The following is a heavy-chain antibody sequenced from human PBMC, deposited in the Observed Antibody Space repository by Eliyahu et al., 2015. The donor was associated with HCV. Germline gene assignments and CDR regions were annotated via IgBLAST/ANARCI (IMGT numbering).Heavy chain of an antibody. D-gene: IGHD6-13*01. CDR1: GFXFSXYA. J-gene: IGHJ5*02. Sequence: QVQLVESGGGVVQPGRSLXLSCATXGFXFSXYAMPWVRQAPGKGLGWXAFISFDGSSXSYTDSVKGRFTISRDNSKNSLYLQMNSLRPEDTAVYYCARERVAAAGNNWFDPWGQGTLVTVSS. CDR2: ISFDGSSX. CDR3: ARERVAAAGNNWFDP. V-gene: IGHV3-30-3*01.